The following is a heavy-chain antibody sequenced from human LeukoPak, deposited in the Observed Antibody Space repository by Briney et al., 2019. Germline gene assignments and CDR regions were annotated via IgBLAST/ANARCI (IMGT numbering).Heavy chain of an antibody. Sequence: SETLSLTCTVSGGSISSSSYYWGWIRQPPGKGLEWIGSIYCSGSTYYNPSLKSRVTISVDTSKNQFSLKLSSVTAADTAVYYCARRGVGATLNYYYGMDVWGQGTTVTVSS. CDR3: ARRGVGATLNYYYGMDV. CDR1: GGSISSSSYY. D-gene: IGHD1-26*01. J-gene: IGHJ6*02. CDR2: IYCSGST. V-gene: IGHV4-39*01.